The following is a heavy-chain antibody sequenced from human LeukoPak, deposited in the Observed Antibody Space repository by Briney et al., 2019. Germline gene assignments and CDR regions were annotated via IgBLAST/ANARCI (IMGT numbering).Heavy chain of an antibody. CDR1: GFTFDDYA. V-gene: IGHV3-9*03. J-gene: IGHJ4*02. CDR3: AEDRNPGLPHYAWGYFDY. Sequence: PGGSLRLSCAASGFTFDDYAMHWVRQAPGQGLEWVSGISWNSGSIGYADSVKGRFTISRDNAKNSLYLQMNGLKAEDMALYYCAEDRNPGLPHYAWGYFDYWGQGTLVTVSS. CDR2: ISWNSGSI. D-gene: IGHD3-16*01.